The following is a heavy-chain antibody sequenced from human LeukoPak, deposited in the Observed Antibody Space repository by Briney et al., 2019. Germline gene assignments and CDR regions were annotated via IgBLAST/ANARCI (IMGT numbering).Heavy chain of an antibody. J-gene: IGHJ6*03. V-gene: IGHV3-23*01. CDR2: ISGSGGST. CDR1: GFTFSSYG. D-gene: IGHD3-3*01. Sequence: TGGSLRLSCAASGFTFSSYGMSWVRQAPGKGLEWVSAISGSGGSTYYADSVKGRFTISRDNSKNTLYLQMNSLRAEDTAVYYCAYERASYYDFWSGYPPMDVWGKGTTVTVSS. CDR3: AYERASYYDFWSGYPPMDV.